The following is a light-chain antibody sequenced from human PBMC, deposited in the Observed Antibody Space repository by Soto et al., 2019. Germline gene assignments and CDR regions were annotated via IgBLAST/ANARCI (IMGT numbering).Light chain of an antibody. Sequence: QSALTQPPSASGSPGQSVTISCTGTSSDVGGYNYVSWYQQYPGRAPKLMIYEVTKRPSGVPDRFSGSKSGNTASLTASGLQAEDQADYYCSSYAASNNFYFVFGGGTKVPVL. V-gene: IGLV2-8*01. J-gene: IGLJ3*02. CDR1: SSDVGGYNY. CDR2: EVT. CDR3: SSYAASNNFYFV.